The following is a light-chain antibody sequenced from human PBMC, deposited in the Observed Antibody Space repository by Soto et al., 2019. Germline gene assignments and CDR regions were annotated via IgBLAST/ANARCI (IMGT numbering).Light chain of an antibody. CDR2: DAS. V-gene: IGKV3-20*01. Sequence: EIVLTQSPGTLSLSPGERATLYCRASQSIRSERLAWYQQKPGQAPRLVIFDASNRASGMPERFSGSGSGTDFTLTIARLEPEDFAVYYCQEYDGAPITFGLGTRLEIK. CDR3: QEYDGAPIT. J-gene: IGKJ5*01. CDR1: QSIRSER.